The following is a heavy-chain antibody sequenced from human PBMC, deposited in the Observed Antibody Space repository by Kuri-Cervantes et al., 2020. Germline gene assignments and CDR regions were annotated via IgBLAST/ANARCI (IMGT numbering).Heavy chain of an antibody. CDR2: INTNTGNP. CDR1: GYTLTELS. J-gene: IGHJ4*02. V-gene: IGHV7-4-1*02. Sequence: ASVKVSCKVSGYTLTELSMHWVRQAPGQGLEWMGWINTNTGNPTYAQGFTGRFVFSLDTSVSTAYLQISSLKAEDTAVYYCARDIPLIDYWGQGTLVTVSS. CDR3: ARDIPLIDY.